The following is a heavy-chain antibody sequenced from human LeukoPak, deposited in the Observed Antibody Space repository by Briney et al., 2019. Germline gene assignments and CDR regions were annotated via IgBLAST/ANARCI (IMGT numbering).Heavy chain of an antibody. CDR1: GFTFSSYA. Sequence: PGGSLRLSCAASGFTFSSYAMSWVRQAPRKGLEWVSAISGSGGSTYYADSVKGRFTISRDNSKNTLYLQMNSLRAEDTAVYYCANAGYSYGYAIDYWGQGTLVTVSS. CDR3: ANAGYSYGYAIDY. V-gene: IGHV3-23*01. J-gene: IGHJ4*02. CDR2: ISGSGGST. D-gene: IGHD5-18*01.